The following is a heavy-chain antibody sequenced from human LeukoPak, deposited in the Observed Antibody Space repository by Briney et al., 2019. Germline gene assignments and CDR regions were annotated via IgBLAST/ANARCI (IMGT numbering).Heavy chain of an antibody. CDR2: INQSGST. D-gene: IGHD6-13*01. CDR1: GGSFSGYY. V-gene: IGHV4-34*01. Sequence: PSETLSLTCAVYGGSFSGYYWSWIRQPPGKGLEWIGEINQSGSTNYNPSLSGRVTISVDTSQNQFSLKLSSVTAADTAVYYCARSPVIATAFFDPWGQGTLVTVSS. J-gene: IGHJ5*02. CDR3: ARSPVIATAFFDP.